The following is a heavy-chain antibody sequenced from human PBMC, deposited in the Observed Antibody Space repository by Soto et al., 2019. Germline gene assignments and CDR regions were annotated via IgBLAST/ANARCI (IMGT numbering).Heavy chain of an antibody. J-gene: IGHJ6*02. CDR3: AKDLGYCSSKSCQTIGDEMVYYYYGMDV. D-gene: IGHD2-2*01. CDR2: ISGSGGST. V-gene: IGHV3-23*01. CDR1: GFTFSSYA. Sequence: PGGSLRLSCAASGFTFSSYAMSWVRQAPGKGLEWVSAISGSGGSTYYADSVKGRFTISRDNSKNTLYLQMNSLRAEDTAVYYCAKDLGYCSSKSCQTIGDEMVYYYYGMDVWGQGTTVTVSS.